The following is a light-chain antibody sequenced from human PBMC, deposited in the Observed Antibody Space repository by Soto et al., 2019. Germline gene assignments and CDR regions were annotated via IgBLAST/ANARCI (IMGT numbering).Light chain of an antibody. J-gene: IGKJ5*01. CDR2: GAS. CDR1: QSVSSN. Sequence: EIVMTQSPATLSVSPGERATLSCRASQSVSSNLACYQQKPGQAPRLLIYGASTRATGIPARFSGSGSGTEFTLTISSLQSEDFAVYYCQQYNNWPPWTFGQGTRLEI. CDR3: QQYNNWPPWT. V-gene: IGKV3-15*01.